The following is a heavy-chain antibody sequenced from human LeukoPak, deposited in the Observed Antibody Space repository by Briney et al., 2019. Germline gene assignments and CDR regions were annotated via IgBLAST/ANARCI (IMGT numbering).Heavy chain of an antibody. CDR1: GGTFSSYA. CDR3: ASHLAATPNYYYYMDV. J-gene: IGHJ6*03. CDR2: IIPIFGTA. D-gene: IGHD2-15*01. V-gene: IGHV1-69*05. Sequence: SVKVSCKASGGTFSSYAISWVRQAPGQGLEWMGGIIPIFGTANYAQKFQGRVTITTDESTSTAYMELSSLRSEDTAVYYCASHLAATPNYYYYMDVWGKGTTVTVSS.